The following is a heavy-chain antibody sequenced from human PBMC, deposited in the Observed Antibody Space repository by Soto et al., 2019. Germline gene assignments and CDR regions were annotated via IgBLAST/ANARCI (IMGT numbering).Heavy chain of an antibody. J-gene: IGHJ4*02. V-gene: IGHV4-34*01. D-gene: IGHD1-26*01. CDR1: GGSFSGYI. CDR2: INHSGSS. CDR3: TRGLFSGSSYSGSWYYFDS. Sequence: SETLSLTCAFSGGSFSGYIWTWIRQTPGKGLQWIGQINHSGSSIYNPSLKNRVTISTMSNNKFSLELSSVTAADTAVYYCTRGLFSGSSYSGSWYYFDSWGQGTMVTVSS.